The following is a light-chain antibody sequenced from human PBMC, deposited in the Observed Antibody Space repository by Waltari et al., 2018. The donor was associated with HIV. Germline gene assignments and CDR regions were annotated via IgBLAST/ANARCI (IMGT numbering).Light chain of an antibody. CDR2: DVT. Sequence: QSALTQPRSVSGSPGQSVTLSCTGSSGALDGSSFVSWYQQHPGEAPKVVIYDVTNRPSGVPDRFSGSRSGNTASLTISGLQAEDEAEYFCCSFVGSYSYVFGTGTKVTVL. CDR3: CSFVGSYSYV. CDR1: SGALDGSSF. V-gene: IGLV2-11*01. J-gene: IGLJ1*01.